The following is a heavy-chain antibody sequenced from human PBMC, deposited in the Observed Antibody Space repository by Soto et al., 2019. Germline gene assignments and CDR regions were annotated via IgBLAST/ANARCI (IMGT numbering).Heavy chain of an antibody. V-gene: IGHV4-30-4*01. CDR3: ARATGCGGDCGRAFDI. CDR1: GGSISSGDYY. Sequence: SETLSLTCTVSGGSISSGDYYWSWIRQPPGKGLEWIGYIYYSGSTYYNPSLKSRVTISVDTSKNQFSLKLSSVTAADTAVYYCARATGCGGDCGRAFDIWGQGTMVTV. D-gene: IGHD2-21*02. J-gene: IGHJ3*02. CDR2: IYYSGST.